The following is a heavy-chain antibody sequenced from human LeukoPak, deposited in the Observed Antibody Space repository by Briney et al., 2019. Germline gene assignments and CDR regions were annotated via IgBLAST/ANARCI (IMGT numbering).Heavy chain of an antibody. D-gene: IGHD3-22*01. J-gene: IGHJ4*02. V-gene: IGHV3-43*01. CDR3: AKELYDSSGYYFLDY. Sequence: GGSLRLSCAASGFTFDDYTMHWVRRAPGKGLEWVSLISWDGGSTYYADSVKGRFTISRDNSKNSLYLQMNSLRTEDTALYYCAKELYDSSGYYFLDYWGQGTLVTVSS. CDR2: ISWDGGST. CDR1: GFTFDDYT.